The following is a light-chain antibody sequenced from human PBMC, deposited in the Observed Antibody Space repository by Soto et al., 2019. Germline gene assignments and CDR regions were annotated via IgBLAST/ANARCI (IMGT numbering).Light chain of an antibody. CDR1: SSNIGSNP. CDR3: ATWDDSRNGDV. CDR2: DND. V-gene: IGLV1-44*01. J-gene: IGLJ1*01. Sequence: QLVLTQPPSASGTPGQRVTISASGSSSNIGSNPVSWYQQRPGTAPKLLIYDNDERPSGVPVRFSGSKSATSASLAISGLQSEDEGDYYCATWDDSRNGDVFGPGTKVTVL.